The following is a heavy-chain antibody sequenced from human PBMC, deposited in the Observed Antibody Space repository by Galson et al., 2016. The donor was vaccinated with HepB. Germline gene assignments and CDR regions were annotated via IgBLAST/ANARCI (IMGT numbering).Heavy chain of an antibody. CDR2: LSPDGGSP. J-gene: IGHJ4*02. V-gene: IGHV3-74*01. D-gene: IGHD2-15*01. Sequence: LRLSCAASGFTFSSYWVHWVRQAPGKGLMWVSRLSPDGGSPIYADSVKGRFTTSRDNTKNLLYLQMNSLRVDDTAVYYCAKSLVGGPALVGGFDYWGQGTLVIVSS. CDR3: AKSLVGGPALVGGFDY. CDR1: GFTFSSYW.